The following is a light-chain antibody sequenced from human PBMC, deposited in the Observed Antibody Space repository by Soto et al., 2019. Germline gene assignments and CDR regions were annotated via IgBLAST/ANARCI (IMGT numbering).Light chain of an antibody. Sequence: DVGMPQSPYSLAVSLAERATINRXSSQDLLYTSNDNNYLDCYQQKPGKTPKXXXAWXSTLESGGPDRLSGSGSATDFTLPISSLQAEYVAIYYCQQYYSTTRTFGQGTKVDIK. J-gene: IGKJ1*01. CDR3: QQYYSTTRT. CDR2: WXS. V-gene: IGKV4-1*01. CDR1: QDLLYTSNDNNY.